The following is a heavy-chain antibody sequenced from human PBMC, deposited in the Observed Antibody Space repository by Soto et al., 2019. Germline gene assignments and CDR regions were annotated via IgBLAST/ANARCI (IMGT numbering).Heavy chain of an antibody. CDR3: AGAWGLRVIDY. Sequence: EASVKVSCKASGYTFTSYAMHWVRQAPGQRLEWMGWINAGNGNTKYSQKFQGRVTITRDTSASTAYMELSSLRSEDTAVYYCAGAWGLRVIDYWGQGTLVTVSS. CDR2: INAGNGNT. D-gene: IGHD3-16*01. CDR1: GYTFTSYA. J-gene: IGHJ4*02. V-gene: IGHV1-3*01.